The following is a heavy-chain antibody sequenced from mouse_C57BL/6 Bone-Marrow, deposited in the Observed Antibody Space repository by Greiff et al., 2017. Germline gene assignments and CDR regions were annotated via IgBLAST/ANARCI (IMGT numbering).Heavy chain of an antibody. V-gene: IGHV1-52*01. D-gene: IGHD1-1*01. CDR2: IDPSDSET. CDR3: ASGDYYGSSFYWYFGV. Sequence: QVQLQQPGAELVRPGSSVKLSCKASGYTFTSYWMHWVKQRPIQGLEWIGNIDPSDSETHYNQKFKDKATLTVDKSSSTAYMLLSSLNFEDSAVYYCASGDYYGSSFYWYFGVWGTGTTVTVSS. J-gene: IGHJ1*03. CDR1: GYTFTSYW.